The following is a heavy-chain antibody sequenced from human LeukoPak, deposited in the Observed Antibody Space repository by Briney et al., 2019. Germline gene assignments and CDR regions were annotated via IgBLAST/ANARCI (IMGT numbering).Heavy chain of an antibody. J-gene: IGHJ4*02. V-gene: IGHV3-9*01. CDR2: ISWNSGSI. CDR1: GFTFDDYV. Sequence: GGSLRLSCAASGFTFDDYVMHWVRQAPGKGLEWVSGISWNSGSIGYADSVKGRFTISRDNAKNSLYLQMNSLRAEDTALYYCAKGGIAVAGTFDYWGQGTLVTVSS. D-gene: IGHD6-19*01. CDR3: AKGGIAVAGTFDY.